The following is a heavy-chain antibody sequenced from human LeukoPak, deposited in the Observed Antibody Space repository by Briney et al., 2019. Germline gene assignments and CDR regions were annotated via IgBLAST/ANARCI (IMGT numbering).Heavy chain of an antibody. D-gene: IGHD1-20*01. V-gene: IGHV3-21*01. Sequence: MPGGSLRLSCAASGFTFSTYSMNWVRQAPGKGLEWVSSISSSSSYIYHADSVKGRFTISRDNAKNSLYLQMNSLRAEDTAIYYCAGGRPPPNWNHYYGTDVWGKGTTVTVSS. CDR1: GFTFSTYS. CDR2: ISSSSSYI. CDR3: AGGRPPPNWNHYYGTDV. J-gene: IGHJ6*04.